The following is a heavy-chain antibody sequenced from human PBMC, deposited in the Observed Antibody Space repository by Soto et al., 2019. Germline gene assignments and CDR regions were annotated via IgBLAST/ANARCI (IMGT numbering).Heavy chain of an antibody. CDR1: GGTFSSYA. Sequence: SVKVSCKDSGGTFSSYAIICVRQAPGQGLERMGGIIPIFGTANYAQKFQGRVTITADESTSTAYMELSSLRSEDTAVYYCARVSSYYGSGSYYPNWFDPWGQGTLVTSPQ. D-gene: IGHD3-10*01. CDR2: IIPIFGTA. CDR3: ARVSSYYGSGSYYPNWFDP. V-gene: IGHV1-69*13. J-gene: IGHJ5*02.